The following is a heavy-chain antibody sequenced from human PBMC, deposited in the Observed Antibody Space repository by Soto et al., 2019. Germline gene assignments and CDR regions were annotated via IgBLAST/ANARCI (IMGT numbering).Heavy chain of an antibody. D-gene: IGHD1-20*01. CDR2: ISSTGTFI. J-gene: IGHJ4*02. CDR1: GFAFSSYS. Sequence: EVQLVESGGGLVKPGGSLRLSCAASGFAFSSYSMNWVRQAPGKGLEWVSSISSTGTFIYYGDSVKGRFTVSRDNAQSSMYLQMSSLRAEDSAMYYWARWYTGIIDSERAGIDYWGQGTLVTVSS. V-gene: IGHV3-21*04. CDR3: ARWYTGIIDSERAGIDY.